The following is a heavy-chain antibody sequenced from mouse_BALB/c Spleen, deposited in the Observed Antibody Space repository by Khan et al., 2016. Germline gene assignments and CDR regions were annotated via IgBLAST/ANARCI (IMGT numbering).Heavy chain of an antibody. V-gene: IGHV4-1*02. D-gene: IGHD1-1*01. CDR2: IHTDSSPI. CDR3: ANTLCYDYGEWFAY. CDR1: GIDFSRYW. J-gene: IGHJ3*01. Sequence: EVKLLESGGGLVKPGGSLKLSCAASGIDFSRYWMSWVRQAPGKGLEWIGAIHTDSSPINYTPSLKGKFIISRDNAKNTLYLQMSTVRSEDTALYYCANTLCYDYGEWFAYWGQGTMVTVSA.